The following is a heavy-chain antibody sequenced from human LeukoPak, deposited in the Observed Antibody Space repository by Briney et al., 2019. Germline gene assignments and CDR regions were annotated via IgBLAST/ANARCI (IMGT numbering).Heavy chain of an antibody. D-gene: IGHD3-9*01. V-gene: IGHV1-2*02. Sequence: GASVKVSCKASGYTFTGYYMHWVRQAPGQGLEWMGWINPNSGGTNYAQKFQGRVTMTRDTSISTAYMELSRLRSDDTAVYYCARDLGPTYDILTGYYVDYWGQGTLVTVSS. CDR1: GYTFTGYY. CDR2: INPNSGGT. CDR3: ARDLGPTYDILTGYYVDY. J-gene: IGHJ4*02.